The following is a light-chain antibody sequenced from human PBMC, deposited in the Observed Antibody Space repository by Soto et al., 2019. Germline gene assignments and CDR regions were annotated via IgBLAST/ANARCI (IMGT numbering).Light chain of an antibody. CDR1: QSISSW. Sequence: DIQMTQSPSTLSASVGDRVTITCLASQSISSWFAWYQQKPGKAPNLLIYKAASLETGVPSRFSGSGSGTECTLTISSLQPDDFATYYCHPYHSYPVPLGQGTRLEIQ. J-gene: IGKJ5*01. CDR3: HPYHSYPVP. CDR2: KAA. V-gene: IGKV1-5*03.